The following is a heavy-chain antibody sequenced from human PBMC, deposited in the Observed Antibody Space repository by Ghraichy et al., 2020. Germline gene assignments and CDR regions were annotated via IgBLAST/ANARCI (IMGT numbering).Heavy chain of an antibody. CDR3: ARAYFADYYGMDV. J-gene: IGHJ6*02. D-gene: IGHD3-9*01. Sequence: SETLSLTCTVSGGSISSYYWSWIRQPPGKGLEWIGYIYYSGSTNYNPSLKSRVTISVDTSKNHFSLKLSSVTAADTAVYYCARAYFADYYGMDVWGQGTTVTVSS. V-gene: IGHV4-59*01. CDR2: IYYSGST. CDR1: GGSISSYY.